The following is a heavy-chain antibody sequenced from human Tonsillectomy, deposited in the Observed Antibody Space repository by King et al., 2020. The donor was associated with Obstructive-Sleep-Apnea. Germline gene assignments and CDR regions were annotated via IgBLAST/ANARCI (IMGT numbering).Heavy chain of an antibody. J-gene: IGHJ5*02. CDR2: ISSSSSTI. Sequence: EQLVHSGGGLVQPGGSLRLSCAASGFTFSSYSMNWVRQAPGKGLEWVSYISSSSSTIYYADSVKGRFTISRDNAKNSLYLQMNSLRAEDTAVYYCARGLDCSSTSCYESWFDPWGQGTLVTVSS. V-gene: IGHV3-48*01. CDR1: GFTFSSYS. CDR3: ARGLDCSSTSCYESWFDP. D-gene: IGHD2-2*01.